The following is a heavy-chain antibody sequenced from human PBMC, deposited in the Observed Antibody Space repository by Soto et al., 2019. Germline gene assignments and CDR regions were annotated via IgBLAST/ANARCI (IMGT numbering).Heavy chain of an antibody. CDR1: GFTFSSYA. CDR3: ARRGSGSYDDY. V-gene: IGHV3-23*01. D-gene: IGHD1-26*01. Sequence: EVQLLESGGGLVQPGGSLRLSCAASGFTFSSYAMRWVRQAPVKGLEWVSAISGSGGSTYYADSVKGRFTISRDNSKNTLYPEMTSLRAEDTAVYYFARRGSGSYDDYWGQGTLVTVSS. J-gene: IGHJ4*02. CDR2: ISGSGGST.